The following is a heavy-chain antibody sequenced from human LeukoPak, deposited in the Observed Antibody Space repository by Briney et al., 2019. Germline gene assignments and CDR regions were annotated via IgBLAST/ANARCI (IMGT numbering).Heavy chain of an antibody. J-gene: IGHJ4*02. V-gene: IGHV3-30*02. CDR3: AKDLYGDYGRGIDY. CDR1: RFSFSKYG. Sequence: PGGSLRLSCAASRFSFSKYGMHGVRQAPGKGLEWVAFIRYDGTNKYYVDSVKGRFTISRDNSKNTLYLQMNSLRAEDTAVYYCAKDLYGDYGRGIDYWGQGTLVTVSS. CDR2: IRYDGTNK. D-gene: IGHD4-17*01.